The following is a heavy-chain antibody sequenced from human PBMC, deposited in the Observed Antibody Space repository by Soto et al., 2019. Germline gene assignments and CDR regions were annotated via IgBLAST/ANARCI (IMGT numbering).Heavy chain of an antibody. CDR3: ASLITMVRGGDYYYYYGMDV. J-gene: IGHJ6*02. Sequence: PSETLSLTCAVSGGSISSGGYSWSWIRQPPGKGLEWIGYMYHSGSTYYNPSLKSRVTISVDKSKNQFSLKLSSVTAADTAVYYCASLITMVRGGDYYYYYGMDVWGQGTTVTVSS. CDR1: GGSISSGGYS. CDR2: MYHSGST. V-gene: IGHV4-30-2*01. D-gene: IGHD3-10*01.